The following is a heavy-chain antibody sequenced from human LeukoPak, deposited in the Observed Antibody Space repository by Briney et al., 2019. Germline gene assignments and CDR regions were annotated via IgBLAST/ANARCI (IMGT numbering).Heavy chain of an antibody. CDR2: MYYSGST. D-gene: IGHD3-22*01. V-gene: IGHV4-30-4*01. Sequence: PSETLSLTCTVSGGSISSGDYYWSWIRQPPGKGLEWIAYMYYSGSTYYNPSLKSRVTMSADTSKNQLSLKLSSVAAADTAVYYCARPYYYDSRIDPWGQGILVTVSS. CDR1: GGSISSGDYY. J-gene: IGHJ5*02. CDR3: ARPYYYDSRIDP.